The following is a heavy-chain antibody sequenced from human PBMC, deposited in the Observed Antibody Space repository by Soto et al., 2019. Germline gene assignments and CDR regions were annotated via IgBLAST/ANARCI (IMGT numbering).Heavy chain of an antibody. CDR3: ARAQIRARDSSGYYHSRGWFDP. D-gene: IGHD3-22*01. Sequence: VASVKVSCKASGYTFTSYGISWVRQAPGQGLEWMGWISAYNGNTNYAQKLQGRVTMTTDTSTCTAYMELRSLRSDDTAVYYCARAQIRARDSSGYYHSRGWFDPWGQGTLVTVSS. J-gene: IGHJ5*02. CDR2: ISAYNGNT. V-gene: IGHV1-18*04. CDR1: GYTFTSYG.